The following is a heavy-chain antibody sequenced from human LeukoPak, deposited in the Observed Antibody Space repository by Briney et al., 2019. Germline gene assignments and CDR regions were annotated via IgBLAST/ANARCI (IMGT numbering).Heavy chain of an antibody. J-gene: IGHJ3*02. Sequence: GGSLRLSCTTAGFSVSGNYMSWVRQAPGKGLEWVSLIHSVGDTYHADSVKGRFTISRDDSRNTLYLQMNSLRVEDTAVYYCARIGGAFGELHNAFDIWGQGTMVIVSS. D-gene: IGHD3-10*01. CDR3: ARIGGAFGELHNAFDI. CDR2: IHSVGDT. CDR1: GFSVSGNY. V-gene: IGHV3-66*01.